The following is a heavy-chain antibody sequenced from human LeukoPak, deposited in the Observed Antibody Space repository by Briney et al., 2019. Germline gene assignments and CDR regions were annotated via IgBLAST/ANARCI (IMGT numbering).Heavy chain of an antibody. V-gene: IGHV3-23*01. CDR1: GFIFSSYA. CDR3: AKPQTYYDSSLGY. Sequence: GGSLRLSCAASGFIFSSYAMSWVRQAPGKGLEWVSAISGSGGSTYYADSVKGRFTISRDNSKNTLYLQMNSLRAEDTAVYCCAKPQTYYDSSLGYWGQGTLVTVSS. CDR2: ISGSGGST. D-gene: IGHD3-22*01. J-gene: IGHJ4*02.